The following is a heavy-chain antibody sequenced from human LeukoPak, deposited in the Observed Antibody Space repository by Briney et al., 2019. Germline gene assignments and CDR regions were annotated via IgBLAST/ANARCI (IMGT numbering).Heavy chain of an antibody. Sequence: PGGSLRLSCAASGFTFDDYGMSWVRQAPGKGLEWVSGINWNGGSTGYADSVKGRFTISRDNAKNSLYLQMNSLRAEDTALYYCARDRGDGYNSPVDYWGQGTLVTVSS. CDR1: GFTFDDYG. V-gene: IGHV3-20*04. D-gene: IGHD5-24*01. J-gene: IGHJ4*02. CDR3: ARDRGDGYNSPVDY. CDR2: INWNGGST.